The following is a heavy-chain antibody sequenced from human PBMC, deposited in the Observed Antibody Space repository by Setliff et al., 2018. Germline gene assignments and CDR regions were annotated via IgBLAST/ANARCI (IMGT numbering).Heavy chain of an antibody. V-gene: IGHV4-61*09. J-gene: IGHJ5*02. CDR1: GGSISSGSYY. CDR2: IYTSGST. CDR3: ARVPGVGATRLYWFDP. Sequence: PSETLSLTCTVSGGSISSGSYYWSWIRQPAGKGLEWIGHIYTSGSTNYNPSLKSRVTISVDTSKNQFSLKLSFVTAADTAVYYCARVPGVGATRLYWFDPWGQGTLVTVSS. D-gene: IGHD1-26*01.